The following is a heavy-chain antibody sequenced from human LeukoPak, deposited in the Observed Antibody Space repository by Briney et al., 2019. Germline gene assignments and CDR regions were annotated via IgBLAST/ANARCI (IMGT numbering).Heavy chain of an antibody. Sequence: PGGSLRLSCAASGFTFSSYEMNWVRQAPGKGLEWVSYISSSGSTIYYADSVKGRFTISRDNAKNSLYLQMNSLRAEDTAVYYCARDSYYDILTGYSHFDYWGRGTLVTVSS. CDR1: GFTFSSYE. V-gene: IGHV3-48*03. D-gene: IGHD3-9*01. CDR3: ARDSYYDILTGYSHFDY. CDR2: ISSSGSTI. J-gene: IGHJ4*02.